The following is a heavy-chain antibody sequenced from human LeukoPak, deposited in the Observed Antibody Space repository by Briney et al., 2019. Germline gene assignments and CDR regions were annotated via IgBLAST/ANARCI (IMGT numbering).Heavy chain of an antibody. J-gene: IGHJ4*02. Sequence: PGGSLRLSCAASGFTFSSYGMHWVRQAPGKGLVWVARIWNDGSNKYYADSVKGRFTISRDNSKNTLYLQMNSLRVEDTAVYYCARDGGSAVATRVFDYWGQGTLVTVSS. CDR1: GFTFSSYG. CDR2: IWNDGSNK. D-gene: IGHD5-18*01. CDR3: ARDGGSAVATRVFDY. V-gene: IGHV3-33*01.